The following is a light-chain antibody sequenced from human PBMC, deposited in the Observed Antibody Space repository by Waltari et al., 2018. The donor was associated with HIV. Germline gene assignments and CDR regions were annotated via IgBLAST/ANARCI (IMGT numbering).Light chain of an antibody. CDR1: QTISSS. CDR3: QQYSAFPFT. Sequence: DIEMTQSPSTLPLSLGDRVTITCRASQTISSSLAWYQQRPGTAPKLRIYKASSLEDGVPSRFSGSGSGTEFTLTISSLQPDDIAVYFCQQYSAFPFTFGQGTKLEI. J-gene: IGKJ2*01. CDR2: KAS. V-gene: IGKV1-5*03.